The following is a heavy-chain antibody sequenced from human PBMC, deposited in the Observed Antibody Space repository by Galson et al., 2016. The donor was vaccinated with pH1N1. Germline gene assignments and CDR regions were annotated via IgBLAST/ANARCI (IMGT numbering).Heavy chain of an antibody. V-gene: IGHV1-46*01. Sequence: SVKVSCKASGYTFTTSYIHWVRQAPGEGLVWMGVIDPSGGGTTYAQKFQARVTMTRDTSTNTVYLDLTRLKSEDTSVYYCTRDLGRRREFWGQGTLVTVSS. CDR3: TRDLGRRREF. CDR2: IDPSGGGT. D-gene: IGHD1-26*01. CDR1: GYTFTTSY. J-gene: IGHJ4*02.